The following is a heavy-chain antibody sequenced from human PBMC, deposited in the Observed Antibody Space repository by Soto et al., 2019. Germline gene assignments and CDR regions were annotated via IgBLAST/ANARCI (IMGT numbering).Heavy chain of an antibody. CDR1: GGSINSYY. V-gene: IGHV4-59*01. CDR3: ARYRIPEDGNYWFDL. CDR2: ISYGGST. D-gene: IGHD1-1*01. Sequence: SETLSLTCTVSGGSINSYYWSWIRQPPGKGLEWIGYISYGGSTNYNPSLKSRVTISVDTSKKQFSLKLTSVTAPDTAGYFCARYRIPEDGNYWFDLWGQGTLVTVSS. J-gene: IGHJ5*01.